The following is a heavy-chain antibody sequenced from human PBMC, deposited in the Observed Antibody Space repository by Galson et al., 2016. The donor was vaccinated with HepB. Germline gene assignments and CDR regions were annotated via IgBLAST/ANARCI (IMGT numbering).Heavy chain of an antibody. J-gene: IGHJ4*02. D-gene: IGHD6-19*01. CDR1: RFTFSDSY. V-gene: IGHV3-11*06. CDR2: ISCSSSRT. Sequence: SLRLSCAASRFTFSDSYMSWFRQAPGKGLEWVSFISCSSSRTFYAESVKGRFTISRDNAKNSLYLQMNSLSDDDTAVYYCVGCCFTEADGWYPAGDDCWGQGTLVTVTS. CDR3: VGCCFTEADGWYPAGDDC.